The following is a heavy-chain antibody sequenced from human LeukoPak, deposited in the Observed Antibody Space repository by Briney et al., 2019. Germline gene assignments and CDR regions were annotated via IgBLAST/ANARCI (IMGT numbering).Heavy chain of an antibody. Sequence: ASETLSLTCTVSGGSVSSGSDYWSWIRQPPGKGLEWIGYIYYSGSTNYNPSLKSRVTISVDTSKNQFSLKLSSVTAADTAVYYCARHITMVRGVRADHFDYWGQETLVTVSS. CDR2: IYYSGST. CDR3: ARHITMVRGVRADHFDY. V-gene: IGHV4-61*01. CDR1: GGSVSSGSDY. D-gene: IGHD3-10*01. J-gene: IGHJ4*02.